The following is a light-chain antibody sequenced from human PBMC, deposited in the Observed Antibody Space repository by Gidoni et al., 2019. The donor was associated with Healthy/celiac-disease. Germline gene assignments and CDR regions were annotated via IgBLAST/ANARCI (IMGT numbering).Light chain of an antibody. CDR3: QSYDRSLSGSI. J-gene: IGLJ2*01. V-gene: IGLV1-40*01. CDR2: VNS. CDR1: SSNIEAGYD. Sequence: QSVLPQPPSVSGAPGQRVTISCTGSSSNIEAGYDVHWYQQLPGTAPKLLIYVNSNRPSGVPDRFSGSKSGTSASLAITGLQAEDEADYYCQSYDRSLSGSILGGGTKLTVL.